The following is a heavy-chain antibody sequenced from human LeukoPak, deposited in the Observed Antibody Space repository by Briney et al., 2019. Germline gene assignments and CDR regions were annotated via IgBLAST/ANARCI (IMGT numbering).Heavy chain of an antibody. CDR1: GYTFTGYY. CDR2: ISAYNGNT. V-gene: IGHV1-18*04. Sequence: GASVKVSCKASGYTFTGYYMHWVRQAPGQGLEWMGWISAYNGNTNYAQKLQGRVTMTTDTSTSTAYMELRSLRSDDTTVYYCARALLNAGYYDFWSGYYIGSLDPWGQGTLVTVSS. J-gene: IGHJ5*02. D-gene: IGHD3-3*01. CDR3: ARALLNAGYYDFWSGYYIGSLDP.